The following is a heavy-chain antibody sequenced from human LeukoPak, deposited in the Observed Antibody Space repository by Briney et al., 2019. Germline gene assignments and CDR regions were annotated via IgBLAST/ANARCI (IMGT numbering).Heavy chain of an antibody. J-gene: IGHJ4*02. V-gene: IGHV4-31*03. Sequence: SETLTLTCTVSGGSISSGGYYWSWIRQHPGKGLEWIGCIYFSGSTYYNPSLKSRVTISVDTSKNQFSLQLSSATAANTAVYYCARDYYGGNPGYYFDHWGQGTLVTVSS. D-gene: IGHD4-23*01. CDR1: GGSISSGGYY. CDR2: IYFSGST. CDR3: ARDYYGGNPGYYFDH.